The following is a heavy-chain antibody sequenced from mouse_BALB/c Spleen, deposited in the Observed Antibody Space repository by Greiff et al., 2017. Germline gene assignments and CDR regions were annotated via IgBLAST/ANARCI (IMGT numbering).Heavy chain of an antibody. CDR3: ARAVSKVGDMDY. Sequence: EVQLQQSGPELEKPGASVKISCKASGYSFTGYNMNWVKQSNGKRLEWIGNIETYYGGTSYNQKFKGKATLTVDKSSSTAYIQIKSLTSEDTAVYYCARAVSKVGDMDYWGQGTSVTVSS. V-gene: IGHV1-39*01. CDR2: IETYYGGT. J-gene: IGHJ4*01. CDR1: GYSFTGYN. D-gene: IGHD1-1*01.